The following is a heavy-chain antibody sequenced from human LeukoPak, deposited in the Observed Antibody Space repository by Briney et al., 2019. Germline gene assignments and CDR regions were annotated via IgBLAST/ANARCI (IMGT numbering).Heavy chain of an antibody. D-gene: IGHD3-9*01. CDR3: ARVNYDLLINFDS. Sequence: ASVKVSCKSSGYTFTNYGITWVRQAPGQGHEYMGWISTYNGNAHYAQKLQARVTMTTDTSSSTAYMELRSLRSDDSAMYYCARVNYDLLINFDSWGQGTLVTVSS. CDR1: GYTFTNYG. V-gene: IGHV1-18*01. CDR2: ISTYNGNA. J-gene: IGHJ4*02.